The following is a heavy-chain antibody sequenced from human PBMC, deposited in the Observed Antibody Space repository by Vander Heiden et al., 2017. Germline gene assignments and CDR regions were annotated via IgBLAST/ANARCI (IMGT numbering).Heavy chain of an antibody. V-gene: IGHV4-39*01. CDR3: ISGSYYNFDY. Sequence: QLQLQESGPGVVKPSVTLSLPCTVSGGPISSSSYYWGWIRQPPGKGLEWIGSIYYSGSTYYNPSLKSRVTISVDTSKNQFSLKLSSVTAADTAVYYCISGSYYNFDYWGQGTLVTVSS. CDR2: IYYSGST. J-gene: IGHJ4*02. CDR1: GGPISSSSYY. D-gene: IGHD3-10*01.